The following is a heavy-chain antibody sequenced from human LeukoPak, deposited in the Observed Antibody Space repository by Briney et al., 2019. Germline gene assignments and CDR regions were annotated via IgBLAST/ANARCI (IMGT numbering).Heavy chain of an antibody. D-gene: IGHD1-1*01. CDR2: ISGSDGTI. V-gene: IGHV3-48*03. Sequence: SGGSLRLSCVASGFIFSSYEMNWVRQAPGKGLEWVSFISGSDGTIYYADSVKGRFTISRDNAKKSVYLQMNSLRAEDTAVYYCTRKFPGTVYFDDWGQGTLVTVSS. CDR3: TRKFPGTVYFDD. CDR1: GFIFSSYE. J-gene: IGHJ4*02.